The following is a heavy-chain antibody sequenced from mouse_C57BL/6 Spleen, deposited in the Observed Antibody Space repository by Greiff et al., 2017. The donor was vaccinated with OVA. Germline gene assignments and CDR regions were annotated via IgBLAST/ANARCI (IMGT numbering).Heavy chain of an antibody. J-gene: IGHJ4*01. CDR1: GFTFSSYA. CDR2: ISDGGSYT. Sequence: EVQVVESGGGLVKPGGSLKLSCAASGFTFSSYAMSWVRQTPEKRLEWVATISDGGSYTYYPDNVKGRFTISRDNAKNNLYLQMSHLKSEDTAMYYCARATVVARAMDYWGQGTSVTVSS. CDR3: ARATVVARAMDY. D-gene: IGHD1-1*01. V-gene: IGHV5-4*01.